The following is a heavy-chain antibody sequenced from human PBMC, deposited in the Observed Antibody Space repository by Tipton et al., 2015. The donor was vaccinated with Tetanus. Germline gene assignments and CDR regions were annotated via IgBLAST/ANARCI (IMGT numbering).Heavy chain of an antibody. CDR1: GASISGSPYF. CDR2: VYYSGST. CDR3: ARTTLRLVIDS. D-gene: IGHD6-6*01. J-gene: IGHJ4*02. Sequence: TLSLTCSVSGASISGSPYFWNWIRHQPGKGLEWIGYVYYSGSTFYNPALESRVTISVDTSKNQFSLRLSSGTAADTAVYYCARTTLRLVIDSWGQGTLVTVSS. V-gene: IGHV4-31*03.